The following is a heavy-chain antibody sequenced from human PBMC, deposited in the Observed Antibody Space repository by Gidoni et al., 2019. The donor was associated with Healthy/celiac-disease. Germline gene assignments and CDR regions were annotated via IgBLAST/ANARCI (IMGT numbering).Heavy chain of an antibody. D-gene: IGHD3-10*01. CDR3: ARARREYYGSGSFDY. V-gene: IGHV4-59*01. CDR2: IYYSGST. CDR1: GGPISSYY. J-gene: IGHJ4*02. Sequence: QVQLQESGPGLVKPSETLSLTCTGPGGPISSYYWSWIRQPPGKGLEWIGYIYYSGSTNYNPSLKSRVTISVDTSKNQFSLKLSSVTAADTAVYYCARARREYYGSGSFDYWGQGTLVTVSS.